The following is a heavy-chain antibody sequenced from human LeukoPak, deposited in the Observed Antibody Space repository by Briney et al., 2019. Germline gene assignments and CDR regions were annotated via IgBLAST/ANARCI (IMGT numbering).Heavy chain of an antibody. J-gene: IGHJ4*02. CDR2: INHSGST. D-gene: IGHD2-15*01. Sequence: SETLSLTCAVYGGSFSGYYWSWTRQPPGKGLEWIGEINHSGSTYYNPSLKSRVTISVDTSKNQFSLKLSSVTAADTAVYYCARDIEVVAATEVGYFDYWGQGTLVTVSS. V-gene: IGHV4-34*01. CDR1: GGSFSGYY. CDR3: ARDIEVVAATEVGYFDY.